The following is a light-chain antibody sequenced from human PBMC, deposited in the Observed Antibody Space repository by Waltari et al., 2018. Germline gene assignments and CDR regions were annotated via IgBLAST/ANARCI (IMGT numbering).Light chain of an antibody. CDR1: SSAVGSYNL. J-gene: IGLJ2*01. Sequence: QCALTQPASVSGSPGQSNTTSCTGPSSAVGSYNLVSWYQQHPGKAPKLMIYEASTRPSGVSNRFSGSKSGNTASLTISGLQAEDEADYYCSSYAGNCNLVVFGGGTKLTVL. CDR2: EAS. CDR3: SSYAGNCNLVV. V-gene: IGLV2-23*01.